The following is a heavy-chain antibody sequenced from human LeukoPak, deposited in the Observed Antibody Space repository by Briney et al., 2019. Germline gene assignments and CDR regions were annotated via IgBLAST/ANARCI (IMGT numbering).Heavy chain of an antibody. CDR1: GYTFNRYD. D-gene: IGHD1-26*01. CDR2: MNPDSGST. V-gene: IGHV1-8*01. Sequence: ASVKVSCKTSGYTFNRYDINWVRQATGQGLEWMGWMNPDSGSTGYAQKFQGRVSMTRDTSITTAYLELSSLRSEDTAVYYCARDRSGSYYGTAVDYWGQGTLVTVSS. J-gene: IGHJ4*02. CDR3: ARDRSGSYYGTAVDY.